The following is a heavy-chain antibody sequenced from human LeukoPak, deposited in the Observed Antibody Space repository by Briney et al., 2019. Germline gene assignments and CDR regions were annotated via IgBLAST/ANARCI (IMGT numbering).Heavy chain of an antibody. CDR2: IIPIFGTA. J-gene: IGHJ4*02. V-gene: IGHV1-69*13. CDR3: AREPSSELDC. CDR1: GGTFSSYA. Sequence: ASVKVSCKASGGTFSSYAISWVRQAPGQGLEWMGGIIPIFGTANYAQKFQGRVTITADESTSTAYMELSSLRSEDTAVYYCAREPSSELDCWGQGTLVTVSS. D-gene: IGHD3-22*01.